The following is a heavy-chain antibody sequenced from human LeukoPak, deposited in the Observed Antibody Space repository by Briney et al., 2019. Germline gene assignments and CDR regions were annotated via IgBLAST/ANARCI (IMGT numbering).Heavy chain of an antibody. Sequence: SGTLSLTCTVSGGSISSSSYYWGWIRQPPGKGLEWIGSIYYSGSTYYNPSLKSRVTISVDTSKNQFSLKLSSVTAADTAVYYCARLALGHYFDYWGQGTLVTVSS. CDR1: GGSISSSSYY. CDR2: IYYSGST. V-gene: IGHV4-39*01. J-gene: IGHJ4*02. CDR3: ARLALGHYFDY. D-gene: IGHD3-10*01.